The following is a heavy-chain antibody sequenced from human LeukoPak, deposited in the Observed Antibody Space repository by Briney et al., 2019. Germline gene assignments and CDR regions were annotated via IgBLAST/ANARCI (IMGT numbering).Heavy chain of an antibody. CDR3: LKDRQAGGYYSEFDH. D-gene: IGHD2/OR15-2a*01. Sequence: PGGSLRLSCAASGFSFDDYAMHWVRQARGKGLEGVTGLSWGSDSKVYADSVRGRFTISRDSAKNYLYGQMNSLRAEDTALYYCLKDRQAGGYYSEFDHCGQGILFTVSS. CDR2: LSWGSDSK. V-gene: IGHV3-9*01. CDR1: GFSFDDYA. J-gene: IGHJ4*02.